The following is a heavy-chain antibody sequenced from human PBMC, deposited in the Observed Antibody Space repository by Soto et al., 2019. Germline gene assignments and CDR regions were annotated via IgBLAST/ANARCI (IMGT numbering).Heavy chain of an antibody. CDR2: IIPIFGTA. CDR1: GGTFSSYA. CDR3: ASSSGSYYKRFLFDP. Sequence: ASVKVSCKASGGTFSSYAISWVRQAPGQGLEWMGGIIPIFGTANYAQKFQGRVTITADESTSTAYMELSSLRSEDTAVYYCASSSGSYYKRFLFDPWGQGTLVIVSS. J-gene: IGHJ5*02. D-gene: IGHD3-10*01. V-gene: IGHV1-69*13.